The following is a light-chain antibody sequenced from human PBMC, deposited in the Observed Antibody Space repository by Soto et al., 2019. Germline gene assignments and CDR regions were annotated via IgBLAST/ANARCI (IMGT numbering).Light chain of an antibody. CDR1: QSLVYIDGNTY. CDR2: NVS. V-gene: IGKV2-30*01. CDR3: MQGTHWPPYT. J-gene: IGKJ2*01. Sequence: DVVLTQSPLSLPVTLGQPASISCRSSQSLVYIDGNTYLNWFHQRPGQSPRRLIYNVSIRDSGVPDRFSGSGSGTDFTLKISRVEAEDVGIYYCMQGTHWPPYTFGQGTKLEIK.